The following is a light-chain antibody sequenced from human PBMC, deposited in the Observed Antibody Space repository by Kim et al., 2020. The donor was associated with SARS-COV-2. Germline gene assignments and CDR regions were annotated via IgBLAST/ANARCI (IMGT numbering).Light chain of an antibody. CDR1: QSVGSY. Sequence: EIVLTQSPATLSLSPGDRATLSCRASQSVGSYLAWYQQKPGQAPSLLIYDVSNRATGIPARFSGSGSGTDFTLTISTLEPEDFAVYYFHHLSIWPLTFAGGPRWIS. J-gene: IGKJ4*01. V-gene: IGKV3-11*01. CDR3: HHLSIWPLT. CDR2: DVS.